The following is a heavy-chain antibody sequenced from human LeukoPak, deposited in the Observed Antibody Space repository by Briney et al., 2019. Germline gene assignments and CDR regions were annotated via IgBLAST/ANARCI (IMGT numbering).Heavy chain of an antibody. Sequence: SETLSLTCAVYGGSFSGYYWSWIRQPPGKGLEWIGEINHSGSTNYHPSLKSRVTISVDTSKNQFSLKLSSVTAADTAVYYCARTYYYGSGSYAVDYFDYWGQGTLVTVSS. CDR2: INHSGST. J-gene: IGHJ4*02. CDR3: ARTYYYGSGSYAVDYFDY. CDR1: GGSFSGYY. V-gene: IGHV4-34*01. D-gene: IGHD3-10*01.